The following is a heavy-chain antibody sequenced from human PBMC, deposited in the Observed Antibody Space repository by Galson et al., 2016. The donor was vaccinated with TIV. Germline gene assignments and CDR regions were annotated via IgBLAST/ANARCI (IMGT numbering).Heavy chain of an antibody. CDR1: GFAVSSNQ. J-gene: IGHJ3*01. V-gene: IGHV3-53*01. CDR3: ARVQESLAAVEAFDV. D-gene: IGHD2-15*01. CDR2: IYSGGTP. Sequence: SLRLSCAASGFAVSSNQMNWVRQAPGKGLEWVSTIYSGGTPEYADSVKGRFIISRDTLKNTVSLQMNTLRTEDTAVYFCARVQESLAAVEAFDVWGQGTLVTVS.